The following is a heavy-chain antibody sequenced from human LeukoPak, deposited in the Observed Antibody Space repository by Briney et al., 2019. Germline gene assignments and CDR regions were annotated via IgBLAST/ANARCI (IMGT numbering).Heavy chain of an antibody. J-gene: IGHJ4*02. CDR1: GFTFSSYA. V-gene: IGHV3-30*02. CDR2: IRYDGSNK. D-gene: IGHD2-2*02. CDR3: AKDVVPAVIYYFDY. Sequence: PGGSLRLSCAASGFTFSSYAMSWVRQAPGKGLEWVAFIRYDGSNKYYADSVKGRFTISRDNSKNTLYLQMNSLRAEDTAVYYCAKDVVPAVIYYFDYWGQGTLVTVSS.